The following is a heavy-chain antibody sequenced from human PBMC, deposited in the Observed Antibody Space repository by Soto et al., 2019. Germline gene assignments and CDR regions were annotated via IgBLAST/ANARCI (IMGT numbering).Heavy chain of an antibody. J-gene: IGHJ6*02. D-gene: IGHD3-10*01. V-gene: IGHV4-4*07. Sequence: SETLSLTCTVSGGSISSYYWSWIRQPAGKGLEWIGRIYTSGSTNYNPSLKSRVTMSVDTSKNQFSLKLSSVTAADTAVYYCARGSPSGYYYYYYGMDVWGQGTTVTVSS. CDR2: IYTSGST. CDR1: GGSISSYY. CDR3: ARGSPSGYYYYYYGMDV.